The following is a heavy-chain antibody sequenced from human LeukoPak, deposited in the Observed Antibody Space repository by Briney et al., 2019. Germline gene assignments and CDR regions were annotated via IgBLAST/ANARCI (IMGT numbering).Heavy chain of an antibody. D-gene: IGHD2-21*02. CDR1: GGSISRFSYY. J-gene: IGHJ4*02. Sequence: SETLSLTCTVSGGSISRFSYYWGWIRQPPGRGLEWIGTIYYSGSTYYNPSLKSRVTISTDTSKNQFSLNPRSVTAADTAVYYCARVRGDSPYSFDYWGQGTLVTVSS. CDR3: ARVRGDSPYSFDY. CDR2: IYYSGST. V-gene: IGHV4-39*07.